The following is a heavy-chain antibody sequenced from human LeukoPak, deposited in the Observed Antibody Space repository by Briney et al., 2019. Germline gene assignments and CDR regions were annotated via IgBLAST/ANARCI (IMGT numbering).Heavy chain of an antibody. CDR1: GFTFSSYA. D-gene: IGHD2-15*01. V-gene: IGHV3-23*01. J-gene: IGHJ4*02. CDR2: ISGSGGST. Sequence: GGSLRLSCAASGFTFSSYAMSWVRQAPGKGLEWVSAISGSGGSTYYADSVKGRFTISRDNSKNTLYLQMNSLRAEDTAVYYCAKRYCSGGNCYMGFDYWGQGTLVTVSS. CDR3: AKRYCSGGNCYMGFDY.